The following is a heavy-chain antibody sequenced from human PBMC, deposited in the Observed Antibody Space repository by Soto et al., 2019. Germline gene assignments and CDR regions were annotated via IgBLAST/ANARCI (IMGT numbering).Heavy chain of an antibody. CDR2: ISGSGGST. J-gene: IGHJ6*02. CDR3: AKEGYYYESSGLIEGYYYYYGMDV. CDR1: GFTFSSYA. Sequence: GGSLRLSCAASGFTFSSYAMSWVRQGPGKGLEWVSAISGSGGSTYYADSVKGRFTISRDNSKNTLYLQMNSLRAEDTAVYYCAKEGYYYESSGLIEGYYYYYGMDVWGQGTTVTVSS. V-gene: IGHV3-23*01. D-gene: IGHD3-22*01.